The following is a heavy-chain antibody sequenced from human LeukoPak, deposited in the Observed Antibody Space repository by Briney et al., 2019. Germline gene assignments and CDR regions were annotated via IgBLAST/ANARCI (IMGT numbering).Heavy chain of an antibody. Sequence: GGSLSLSCAASGFPVSSNYMSWVRQAPGKGGEGVSDIYSGGSTYYADSVKGRFPISRDNSKNTLYLQMNSLRAEDTAVYYCARDIRSNYYDSSGYYPYWGQGTLVTVSS. J-gene: IGHJ4*02. CDR2: IYSGGST. V-gene: IGHV3-53*01. D-gene: IGHD3-22*01. CDR1: GFPVSSNY. CDR3: ARDIRSNYYDSSGYYPY.